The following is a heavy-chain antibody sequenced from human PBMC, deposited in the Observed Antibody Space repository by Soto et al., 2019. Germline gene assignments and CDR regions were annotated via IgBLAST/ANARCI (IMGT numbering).Heavy chain of an antibody. V-gene: IGHV3-23*01. Sequence: GGSLRLSCAASGFTFSSYAMSWLRQAPGKGLQWISASRGSGGSTYYIDSAKGRFTISRDNSKNTLYLQMNSLRAGETGLDYCAKDQNLKDSSGYYYEVTSFDYWGRGTLVTVSS. D-gene: IGHD3-22*01. CDR3: AKDQNLKDSSGYYYEVTSFDY. J-gene: IGHJ4*02. CDR2: SRGSGGST. CDR1: GFTFSSYA.